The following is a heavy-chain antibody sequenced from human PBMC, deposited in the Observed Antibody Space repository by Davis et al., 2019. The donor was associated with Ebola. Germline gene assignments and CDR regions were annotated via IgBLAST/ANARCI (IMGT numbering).Heavy chain of an antibody. CDR2: ISSSSSTI. D-gene: IGHD3-10*01. CDR3: ARDRRVQGVIARYYFDY. Sequence: GESLKISCAASGFTFSSYSMNWVRQAPGKGLEWVSYISSSSSTIYYADSVKGRFTISRDNAKNSLYLQMNSLRDEDTAVYYCARDRRVQGVIARYYFDYWGQGTLVTVSS. J-gene: IGHJ4*02. CDR1: GFTFSSYS. V-gene: IGHV3-48*02.